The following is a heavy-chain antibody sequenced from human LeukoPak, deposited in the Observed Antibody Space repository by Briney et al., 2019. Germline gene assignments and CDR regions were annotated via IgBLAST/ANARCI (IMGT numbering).Heavy chain of an antibody. CDR1: GFTFSSYS. D-gene: IGHD2-15*01. J-gene: IGHJ4*02. CDR2: ISSSSSYI. Sequence: TGGSLRLSCAASGFTFSSYSMNWVRQAPGKGLEWVSSISSSSSYIYYADSVKGRFTISRDNAKNSLYLQMNSLRAEDTAVYYCARDCSGGSCYAPFDYWGQGTLVTVSS. V-gene: IGHV3-21*01. CDR3: ARDCSGGSCYAPFDY.